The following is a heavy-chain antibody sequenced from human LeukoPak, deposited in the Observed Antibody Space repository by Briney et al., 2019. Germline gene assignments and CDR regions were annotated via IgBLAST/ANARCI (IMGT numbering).Heavy chain of an antibody. CDR1: GFTFSDYN. CDR2: ISRSGSTK. Sequence: GGSLRLSCAASGFTFSDYNMRWIRQAPGKGLEWVSSISRSGSTKYYADSVKGRFTTSRDNAKNSLFLQMHRLTAEDTAVYYCARVLRYCSGGNCYSGGLGYMDVWGKGTTVTISS. D-gene: IGHD2-15*01. V-gene: IGHV3-11*01. CDR3: ARVLRYCSGGNCYSGGLGYMDV. J-gene: IGHJ6*03.